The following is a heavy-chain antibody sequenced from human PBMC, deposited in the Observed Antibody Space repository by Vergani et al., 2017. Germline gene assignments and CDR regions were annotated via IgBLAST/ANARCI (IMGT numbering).Heavy chain of an antibody. J-gene: IGHJ4*02. CDR3: AKDSMGDYYDSSGLDY. CDR1: GFTFDDYA. CDR2: ISWNSGSI. Sequence: EVQLVESGGGLVQPGRSLRLSCAASGFTFDDYAMHWVRQAPGKGLEWVSGISWNSGSIGYADSVKGRFTISRDNAKNSLYLQMNSLRAEDTDLYYCAKDSMGDYYDSSGLDYWGQGTLVTVSS. V-gene: IGHV3-9*01. D-gene: IGHD3-22*01.